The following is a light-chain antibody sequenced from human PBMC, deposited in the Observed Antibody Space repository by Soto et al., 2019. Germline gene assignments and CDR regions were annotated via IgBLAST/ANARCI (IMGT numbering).Light chain of an antibody. J-gene: IGLJ2*01. CDR1: ASDIGGYDY. CDR2: NVS. CDR3: SSFTSSTTLV. V-gene: IGLV2-14*01. Sequence: QSALTQPASVSGSLGQSFPTSCTGTASDIGGYDYVSWYQQHPGKAPKLMIHNVSNRPSGVSNRFSGSKSGNTASLTISGLQAEDEADYYCSSFTSSTTLVFGGGTKLTVL.